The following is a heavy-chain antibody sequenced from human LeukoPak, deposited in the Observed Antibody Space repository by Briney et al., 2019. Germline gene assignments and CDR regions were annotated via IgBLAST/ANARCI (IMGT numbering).Heavy chain of an antibody. J-gene: IGHJ4*02. V-gene: IGHV3-23*01. CDR3: AKDVGYRYGYSDY. CDR1: GFTFSDYA. Sequence: GGSLRLSCAVSGFTFSDYAMSWGRQAPGKGLECVSAIGASGGDTYYADSVRGRFTVSRDNSKNTLYLQMNSLRAEDTAVYYCAKDVGYRYGYSDYWSQGTLVTVSS. CDR2: IGASGGDT. D-gene: IGHD5-18*01.